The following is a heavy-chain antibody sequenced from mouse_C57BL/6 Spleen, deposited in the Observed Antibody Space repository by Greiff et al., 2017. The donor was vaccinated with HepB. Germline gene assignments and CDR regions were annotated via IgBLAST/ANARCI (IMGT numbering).Heavy chain of an antibody. V-gene: IGHV1-78*01. CDR3: ARGGVYEYEGYWYFDV. D-gene: IGHD2-4*01. CDR2: IYPRDGST. CDR1: GYTFTDYT. J-gene: IGHJ1*03. Sequence: QVQLQQSDAELVKPGASVKISCKASGYTFTDYTIHWVKQRPEQGLEWIGYIYPRDGSTKYNEKFKGKATLTADKSSSTDYMQLNSLTSEDSAVYDGARGGVYEYEGYWYFDVWGTGTTVTVSS.